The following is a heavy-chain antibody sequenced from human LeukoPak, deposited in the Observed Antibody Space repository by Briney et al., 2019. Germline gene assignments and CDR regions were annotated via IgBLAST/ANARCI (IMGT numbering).Heavy chain of an antibody. J-gene: IGHJ4*02. D-gene: IGHD5-12*01. CDR2: IKQDGSEK. V-gene: IGHV3-7*01. CDR3: ARDGGYGVHYFDY. Sequence: GGSLRLSCAASGFTFSSYWMSWVRQAPGKGLEWVANIKQDGSEKYYVDSVKGRFTISRDNAKNSLYLQMNSLRAEDTAVYYCARDGGYGVHYFDYWGQGTLVTVSS. CDR1: GFTFSSYW.